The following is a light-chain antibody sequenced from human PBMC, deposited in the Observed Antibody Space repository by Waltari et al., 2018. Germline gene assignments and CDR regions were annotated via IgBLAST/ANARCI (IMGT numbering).Light chain of an antibody. CDR1: SSDVGRYKY. Sequence: QSALTQPRSVSGSPGQSVTISCTGTSSDVGRYKYVSWYQQHPGKAPTLLIYDVNKRPSGVPDRVSGSKSGNAASLTISGLQAEDETDYYCCSYAGHSTYVFGTGTKVTVL. V-gene: IGLV2-11*01. CDR2: DVN. J-gene: IGLJ1*01. CDR3: CSYAGHSTYV.